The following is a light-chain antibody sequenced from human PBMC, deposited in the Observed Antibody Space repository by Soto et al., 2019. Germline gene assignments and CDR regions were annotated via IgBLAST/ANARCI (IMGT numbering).Light chain of an antibody. CDR1: QNVSNSY. V-gene: IGKV3D-20*01. CDR3: QQYGTSRWT. CDR2: DAS. J-gene: IGKJ1*01. Sequence: EIVLTQSPATLSLSPGERATLSCGASQNVSNSYLAWYQQKPGLAPRLLIYDASSRAIGIPDRFSGSGSGADFPLTISRLEPEDFAVYYCQQYGTSRWTFGQGTKVESK.